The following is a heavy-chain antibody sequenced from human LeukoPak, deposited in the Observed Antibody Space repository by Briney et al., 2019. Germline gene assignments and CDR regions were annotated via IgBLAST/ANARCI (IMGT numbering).Heavy chain of an antibody. D-gene: IGHD3-22*01. V-gene: IGHV1-18*01. J-gene: IGHJ4*02. CDR2: ISAYNGNT. CDR1: GGTFSSYI. CDR3: ARVQPHRIHYDNSDYPTRNDY. Sequence: ASVKVSCKASGGTFSSYIITWVRQAPGQGLEWMGWISAYNGNTNYAQKLQGRVTMTTDTSTSTAYMELRSLRSDDTAVYYCARVQPHRIHYDNSDYPTRNDYWGQGTLVTVSS.